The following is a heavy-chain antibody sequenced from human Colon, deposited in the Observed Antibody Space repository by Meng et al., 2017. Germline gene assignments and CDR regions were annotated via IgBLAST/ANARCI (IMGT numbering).Heavy chain of an antibody. Sequence: EEQLVESGGGLVKPGGSLRLSCAASGFTFSNVWMGWVRQAPGKGLEWVGLIKSKTDGGTSEYAAPVTGRFTISRDDSRSTVYLQMNSLRVEDTALYYCTTDARGGPWTWGQGTLVTVSS. CDR2: IKSKTDGGTS. CDR1: GFTFSNVW. CDR3: TTDARGGPWT. V-gene: IGHV3-15*01. J-gene: IGHJ5*02. D-gene: IGHD1-1*01.